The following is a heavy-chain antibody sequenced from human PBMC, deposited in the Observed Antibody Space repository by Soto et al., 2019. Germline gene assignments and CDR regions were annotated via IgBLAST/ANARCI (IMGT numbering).Heavy chain of an antibody. J-gene: IGHJ4*02. Sequence: SVKVSCKASGYTFTSNDIHWVRQATGQGPELMGWMNPNSGNAGYTQEFQGRVTMTRDNSISTAYMELSSLSSEDTAIYYCTRARYGGYGFDYWGQGTLVTVSS. CDR2: MNPNSGNA. D-gene: IGHD5-12*01. CDR3: TRARYGGYGFDY. V-gene: IGHV1-8*02. CDR1: GYTFTSND.